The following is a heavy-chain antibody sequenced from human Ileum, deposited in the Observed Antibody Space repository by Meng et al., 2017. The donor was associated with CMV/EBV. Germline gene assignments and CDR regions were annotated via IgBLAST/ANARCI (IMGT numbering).Heavy chain of an antibody. CDR1: GFTFSSYE. Sequence: GGSLRLSCAASGFTFSSYEMNWVRQAPGKGLEWVSYISSSGSTIYYADSVKGRFTISRDNAKNSLYLQMNSLRAEDTAVYYCARDPQQGFWSGYYGANWFDPWGQGTLVTVSS. J-gene: IGHJ5*02. CDR2: ISSSGSTI. V-gene: IGHV3-48*03. D-gene: IGHD3-3*01. CDR3: ARDPQQGFWSGYYGANWFDP.